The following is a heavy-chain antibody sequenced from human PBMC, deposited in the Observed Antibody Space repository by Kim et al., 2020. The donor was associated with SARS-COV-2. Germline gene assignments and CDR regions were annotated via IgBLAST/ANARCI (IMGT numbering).Heavy chain of an antibody. CDR1: GYTFTPYY. CDR3: ARRSLGPEPDFAF. Sequence: ASVKVSCKASGYTFTPYYIHWVRQAPGQGLEWMGFINPADNRPLYAQSLQGRITMTSDWSTATVYMGLSSLGFEDTALYYFARRSLGPEPDFAFWGQGTLVTVPS. J-gene: IGHJ4*02. CDR2: INPADNRP. D-gene: IGHD1-26*01. V-gene: IGHV1-46*01.